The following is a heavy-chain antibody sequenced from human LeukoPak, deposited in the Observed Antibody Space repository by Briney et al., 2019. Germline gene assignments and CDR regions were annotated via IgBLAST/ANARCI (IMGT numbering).Heavy chain of an antibody. J-gene: IGHJ4*02. Sequence: GGSLRLSCAASGFTFSSSWMSWVRQAPGKGLEWVANISPDGSETNYVDSVKGRFTISRDNAKNSLYLQMNSLRAEGTAVYYCARPRVPDSWGQGTLVIVSS. V-gene: IGHV3-7*01. CDR1: GFTFSSSW. CDR3: ARPRVPDS. CDR2: ISPDGSET.